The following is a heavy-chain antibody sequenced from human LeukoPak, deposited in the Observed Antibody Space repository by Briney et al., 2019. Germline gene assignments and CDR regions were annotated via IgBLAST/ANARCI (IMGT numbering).Heavy chain of an antibody. CDR1: GFTFSSYW. J-gene: IGHJ4*02. D-gene: IGHD5-24*01. CDR2: IKQDGSEK. CDR3: ARVHKARDGYNYFDY. Sequence: TGGSLRLSCAASGFTFSSYWMSWVRQAPGKGLEWVANIKQDGSEKYYVDSVKGRFTISRDNAKNSLYLQMNSLRAEDTAVYYCARVHKARDGYNYFDYWGQGTLVTVSS. V-gene: IGHV3-7*01.